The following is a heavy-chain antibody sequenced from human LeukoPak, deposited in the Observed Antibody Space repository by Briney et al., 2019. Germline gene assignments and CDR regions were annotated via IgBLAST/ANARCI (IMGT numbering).Heavy chain of an antibody. V-gene: IGHV3-53*01. CDR3: ARFVAAGYYFDY. D-gene: IGHD6-13*01. CDR2: IYSDGYT. J-gene: IGHJ4*02. Sequence: QPGGVPKISCGAPEITLPGKYNSLGRPGPREGAGWVSVIYSDGYTYYADSVKGRFTISRDNSKNTLYLQMKSLRAEDTAVYYCARFVAAGYYFDYWGQGTLVTVSS. CDR1: EITLPGKY.